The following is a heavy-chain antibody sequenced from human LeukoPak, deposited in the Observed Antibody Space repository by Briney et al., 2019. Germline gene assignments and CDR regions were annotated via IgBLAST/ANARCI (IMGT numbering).Heavy chain of an antibody. Sequence: GGSLRLSCAASGFTFSSYEMNWVRRAPGKGLEWVSYISSSGSTIYYADSVKGRFTISRDNAKNSLYLQMNSLRAEDTAVYYCAREGFILDYWGQGTLVTVSS. CDR1: GFTFSSYE. CDR2: ISSSGSTI. CDR3: AREGFILDY. V-gene: IGHV3-48*03. J-gene: IGHJ4*02.